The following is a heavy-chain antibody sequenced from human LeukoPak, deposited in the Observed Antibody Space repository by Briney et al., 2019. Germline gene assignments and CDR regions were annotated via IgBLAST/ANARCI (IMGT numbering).Heavy chain of an antibody. Sequence: PSETLSLTCTVSGGSISSYYWSWIRQPAGKGLEWIGRIYTSGSTNYNPSLKSRVTMSVDTSKNQFSLKLSSVTAADTAVYYCARDRRWIQLWLLDYWGQGTLVTVSS. D-gene: IGHD5-18*01. CDR1: GGSISSYY. V-gene: IGHV4-4*07. CDR2: IYTSGST. J-gene: IGHJ4*02. CDR3: ARDRRWIQLWLLDY.